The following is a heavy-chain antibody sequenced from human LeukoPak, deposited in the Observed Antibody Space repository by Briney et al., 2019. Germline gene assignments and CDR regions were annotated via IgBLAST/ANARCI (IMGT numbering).Heavy chain of an antibody. Sequence: GGSLRLSCAASGFTFSSYGMHWVRQAPGKGLEWVASIRYDGSKKYYADSVKGRFTISRDNPKKTLYLRMNSLRVEDTAVYYCTKDHWFGELYYMDVWGKGTTVTISS. V-gene: IGHV3-30*02. D-gene: IGHD3-10*01. CDR2: IRYDGSKK. J-gene: IGHJ6*03. CDR3: TKDHWFGELYYMDV. CDR1: GFTFSSYG.